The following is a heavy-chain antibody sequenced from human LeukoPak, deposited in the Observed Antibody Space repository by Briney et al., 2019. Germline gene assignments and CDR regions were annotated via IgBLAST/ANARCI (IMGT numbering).Heavy chain of an antibody. J-gene: IGHJ4*02. CDR3: AGHDYGDPDPRLFAY. Sequence: GGSLRLSCAASGFTFSSYSMNWVRQAPGKGLEWVSSISSSSSYIYYADSVKGRFTIARDNAKNSLYLQMNSLRAEDTAVYYCAGHDYGDPDPRLFAYWGQGTLVTVSS. D-gene: IGHD4-17*01. CDR2: ISSSSSYI. V-gene: IGHV3-21*01. CDR1: GFTFSSYS.